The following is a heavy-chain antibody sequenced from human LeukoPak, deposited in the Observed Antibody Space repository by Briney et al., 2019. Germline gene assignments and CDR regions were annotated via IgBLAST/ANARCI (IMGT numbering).Heavy chain of an antibody. Sequence: SETLSLTSTVSGGSISHYFWSWIRQPPGKALEWIGYIYYSGSTNYNPSLKSRVTISVDPSKNQFSLKLNSVTAADTAVYYCAKTVAGYWYFDLWGRGTLVTVSS. D-gene: IGHD6-19*01. CDR3: AKTVAGYWYFDL. J-gene: IGHJ2*01. V-gene: IGHV4-59*08. CDR1: GGSISHYF. CDR2: IYYSGST.